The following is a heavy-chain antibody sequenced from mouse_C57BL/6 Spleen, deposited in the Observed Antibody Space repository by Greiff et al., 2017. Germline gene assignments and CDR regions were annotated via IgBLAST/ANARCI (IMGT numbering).Heavy chain of an antibody. CDR2: IYPGDGDT. V-gene: IGHV1-80*01. J-gene: IGHJ3*01. Sequence: QVQLQQSGAELVKPGASVKISCKASGYAFSSYWMNWVKQRPGKGLEWIGQIYPGDGDTNYNGKFKGKATLTADKSSSTAYMQLSSLTSEDSAVYFWARDYGYDGAWFAYWGQGTLVTVSA. CDR1: GYAFSSYW. CDR3: ARDYGYDGAWFAY. D-gene: IGHD2-2*01.